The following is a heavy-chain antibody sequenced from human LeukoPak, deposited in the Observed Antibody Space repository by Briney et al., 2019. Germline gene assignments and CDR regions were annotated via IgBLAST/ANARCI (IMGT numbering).Heavy chain of an antibody. J-gene: IGHJ4*02. V-gene: IGHV3-11*01. Sequence: GGCLSLSCAASGFSISDHYMSWIRQSPGKGLEWISYVTSSGSSTKYADSVQGRFTISRDNAKNSVALQMNSLRAEDTAVYYCARERRGSYYAFESWGQGT. CDR1: GFSISDHY. CDR3: ARERRGSYYAFES. D-gene: IGHD3-10*01. CDR2: VTSSGSST.